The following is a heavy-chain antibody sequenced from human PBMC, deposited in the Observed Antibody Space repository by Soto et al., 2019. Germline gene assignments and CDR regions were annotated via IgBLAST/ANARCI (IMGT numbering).Heavy chain of an antibody. D-gene: IGHD1-1*01. J-gene: IGHJ4*02. CDR2: ISGGGGGT. V-gene: IGHV3-23*01. CDR3: VPYNWNDPYYFDY. CDR1: GFTFSNYA. Sequence: EVQLLESGGGLVQPGGSLRLSCAASGFTFSNYAMTWVRQAPGKGLEWVSTISGGGGGTYYADSVEGRFTISRDDSKNTLYLQMNSLRVEDTAVYYCVPYNWNDPYYFDYWGQGTLVTVSS.